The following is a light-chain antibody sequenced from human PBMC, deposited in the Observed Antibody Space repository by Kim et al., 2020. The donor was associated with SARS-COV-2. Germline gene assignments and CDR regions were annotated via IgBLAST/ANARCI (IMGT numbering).Light chain of an antibody. Sequence: SVGDRVTITCRDSQGISSYLAWYQQKPGKAPKLLIYAASTLQNGVPSRFSGSGSGTEFTLTISGLQPEDFATYYCQQLDTYPRVTFGLGTRLEIK. CDR1: QGISSY. CDR3: QQLDTYPRVT. CDR2: AAS. V-gene: IGKV1-9*01. J-gene: IGKJ5*01.